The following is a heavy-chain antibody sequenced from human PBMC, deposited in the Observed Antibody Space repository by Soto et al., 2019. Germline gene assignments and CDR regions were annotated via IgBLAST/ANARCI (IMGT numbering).Heavy chain of an antibody. J-gene: IGHJ5*02. CDR2: INHSGST. D-gene: IGHD3-9*01. Sequence: SETLSLTCAVYGGSFSGYYWSWIRQPPGKGLEWLGEINHSGSTNYNPSLKSRVTISVDTSKNQFSLKLSSVTAADTAVYYCARGIRGVRYFDWSPIILHNWFDPWGQGTLVTVSS. V-gene: IGHV4-34*01. CDR1: GGSFSGYY. CDR3: ARGIRGVRYFDWSPIILHNWFDP.